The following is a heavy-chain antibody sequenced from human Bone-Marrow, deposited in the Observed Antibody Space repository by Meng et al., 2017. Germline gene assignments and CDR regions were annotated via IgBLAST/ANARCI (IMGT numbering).Heavy chain of an antibody. CDR1: GFTFSSYS. CDR2: ISSSSSYI. CDR3: ARDKYDYVWGSFHGMDV. V-gene: IGHV3-21*01. J-gene: IGHJ6*02. D-gene: IGHD3-16*01. Sequence: GGSLRLSCAASGFTFSSYSMNWVRQAPGKGLEWVSSISSSSSYIYYADSEKGRFTISRDNAKNSLYLQMNSLRAEDTAVYYCARDKYDYVWGSFHGMDVWGQGTTVTVSS.